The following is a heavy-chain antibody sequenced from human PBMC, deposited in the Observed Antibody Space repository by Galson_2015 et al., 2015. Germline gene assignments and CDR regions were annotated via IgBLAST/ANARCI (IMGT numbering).Heavy chain of an antibody. CDR1: GFTFSSYG. CDR3: ARVAYCGGDCYPNWYFDL. D-gene: IGHD2-21*02. V-gene: IGHV3-30*03. Sequence: LRLSCAASGFTFSSYGMHWVRQAPGKGLEWVAVISYDGSNKYYADSVKGRFTISRDNAKNTLYLQMNSLRAEDTAVYYCARVAYCGGDCYPNWYFDLWGRGTLSLSPQ. J-gene: IGHJ2*01. CDR2: ISYDGSNK.